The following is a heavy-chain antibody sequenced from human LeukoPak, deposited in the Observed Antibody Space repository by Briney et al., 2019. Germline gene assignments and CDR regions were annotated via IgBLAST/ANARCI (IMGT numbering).Heavy chain of an antibody. V-gene: IGHV4-4*07. D-gene: IGHD3-16*01. CDR3: ARHDASGGDLEWFDP. CDR1: VGSIRRYY. J-gene: IGHJ5*02. CDR2: IYTSGST. Sequence: PSDTLSLTCTGSVGSIRRYYWSCIRQPAGKGLEWIVRIYTSGSTTYNPALKSRVTMSVDTYKNQFSLKLSSVNAADTAVYYCARHDASGGDLEWFDPWGQGTLVTVYS.